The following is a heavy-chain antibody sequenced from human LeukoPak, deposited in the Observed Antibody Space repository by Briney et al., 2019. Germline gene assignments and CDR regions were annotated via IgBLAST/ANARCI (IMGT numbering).Heavy chain of an antibody. D-gene: IGHD3-10*01. Sequence: PSETLSLTCTVSGGSISSGDYYWSWIRQPPGKGLEWIGYIYYSGSTYHNPSLKSRVTISVDTSKNQFSLKLSSVTAADTAVYYCARARYGSGSSGYFDLWGRGTLVTVSS. J-gene: IGHJ2*01. CDR3: ARARYGSGSSGYFDL. CDR2: IYYSGST. CDR1: GGSISSGDYY. V-gene: IGHV4-30-4*01.